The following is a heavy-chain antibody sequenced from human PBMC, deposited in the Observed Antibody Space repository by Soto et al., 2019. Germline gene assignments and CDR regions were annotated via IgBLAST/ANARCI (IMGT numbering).Heavy chain of an antibody. D-gene: IGHD3-16*01. V-gene: IGHV3-30*18. J-gene: IGHJ6*02. CDR1: GFTFSSYG. Sequence: QVQLVESGGSVVQPGRSLRLSCAASGFTFSSYGMHWVRQAPGKGLEWVAVISYDGSNKYYADSVKGRFTISRDNSKNTLYLQMNSLRAEDTAVYYCAKDPEGGVNPYYYGMDVWGQGTTVTVSS. CDR2: ISYDGSNK. CDR3: AKDPEGGVNPYYYGMDV.